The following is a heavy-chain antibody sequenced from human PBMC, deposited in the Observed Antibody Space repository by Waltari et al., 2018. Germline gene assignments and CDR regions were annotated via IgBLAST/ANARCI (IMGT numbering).Heavy chain of an antibody. CDR2: IYYSGST. CDR1: GGSISSYY. V-gene: IGHV4-59*01. J-gene: IGHJ6*02. D-gene: IGHD3-22*01. Sequence: QVQLQESGPGLVKPSETLSLTCTVSGGSISSYYWSWIRQPPGTGLEWIGYIYYSGSTNYNPSLKSRVTISVDTSKNQFSLKLSSVTAADTAVYYCARDYYDSRDYYYYGMDVWGQGTTVTVSS. CDR3: ARDYYDSRDYYYYGMDV.